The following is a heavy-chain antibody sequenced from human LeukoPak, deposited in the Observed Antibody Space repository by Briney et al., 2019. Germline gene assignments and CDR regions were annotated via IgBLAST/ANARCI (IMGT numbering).Heavy chain of an antibody. CDR1: GFTFSSYG. CDR2: ISYDGSNK. CDR3: AKGPRTQSPNYGHYYYYYGMDV. D-gene: IGHD3-10*01. V-gene: IGHV3-30*18. J-gene: IGHJ6*04. Sequence: PGGSLRPSCAASGFTFSSYGMHWVRQAPGKGLEWVAVISYDGSNKYYAGSVKGRFTISRDNSKNTLYLQMNSLRAEDTAVYYCAKGPRTQSPNYGHYYYYYGMDVWGKGTTVTVSS.